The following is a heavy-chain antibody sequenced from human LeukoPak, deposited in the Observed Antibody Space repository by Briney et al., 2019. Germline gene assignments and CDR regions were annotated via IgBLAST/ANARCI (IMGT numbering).Heavy chain of an antibody. CDR2: IYYSGST. D-gene: IGHD1-1*01. Sequence: SETLPLTCTVSGGSISSGDYYWSWIRQPPGKGLEWIGYIYYSGSTYYNPSLKSRVTISVDTSKNQFSLKLSSVTAADTAVYYCARPHPRLDAFDIWGQGTMVTVSS. CDR1: GGSISSGDYY. V-gene: IGHV4-30-4*08. CDR3: ARPHPRLDAFDI. J-gene: IGHJ3*02.